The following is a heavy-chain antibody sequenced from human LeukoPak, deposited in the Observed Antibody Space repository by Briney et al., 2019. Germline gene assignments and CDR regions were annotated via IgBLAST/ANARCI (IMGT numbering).Heavy chain of an antibody. Sequence: GSLRLSCAASGFTFSSYGMSWVRQAPGKGLEWVSAISGSGGSTYYADSVKGRFTISRDNSKNTLYLQMNSLRAEDTAVYYCAKDQGYCSGGSCYSGYWGQGTLVTVSS. V-gene: IGHV3-23*01. D-gene: IGHD2-15*01. CDR2: ISGSGGST. CDR1: GFTFSSYG. J-gene: IGHJ4*02. CDR3: AKDQGYCSGGSCYSGY.